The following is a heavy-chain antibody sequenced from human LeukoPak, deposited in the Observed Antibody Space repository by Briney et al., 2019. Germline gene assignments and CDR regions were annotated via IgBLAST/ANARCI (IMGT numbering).Heavy chain of an antibody. CDR3: AKEEWGFGEFPLFMDV. V-gene: IGHV3-23*01. Sequence: GGSLRLSCAVSGFTLSSYGMSWVRQAPGKGLEWVSTISGSGGSTYYADSVKGRFTISRDKSKNTLYLQMNSLRAEDTAVYYCAKEEWGFGEFPLFMDVWGKGTTVTISS. J-gene: IGHJ6*03. CDR2: ISGSGGST. CDR1: GFTLSSYG. D-gene: IGHD3-10*01.